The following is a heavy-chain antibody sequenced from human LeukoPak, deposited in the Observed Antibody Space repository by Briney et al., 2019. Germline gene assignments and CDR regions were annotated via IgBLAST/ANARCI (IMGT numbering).Heavy chain of an antibody. CDR2: INPDRGGT. V-gene: IGHV1-2*02. CDR1: GYSFTGYF. J-gene: IGHJ4*02. CDR3: PRRFFDF. Sequence: ASVKVSCKTSGYSFTGYFLHWVRQAPGQGLEWMGWINPDRGGTDYAQKFQGRVTMTRDTSISPAYMELSSLMSDDTAVYYCPRRFFDFWGQGTLVTVPS.